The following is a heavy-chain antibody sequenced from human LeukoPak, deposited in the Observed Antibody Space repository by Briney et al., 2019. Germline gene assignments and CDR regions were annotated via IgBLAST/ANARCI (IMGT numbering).Heavy chain of an antibody. J-gene: IGHJ1*01. CDR2: IYHSGST. V-gene: IGHV4-59*01. CDR3: ARGGAARLHFQN. D-gene: IGHD6-6*01. Sequence: SETLSLTCTVSGGPISTYYWNWIRQPPGKGLEWIGYIYHSGSTNYNPSLQSRVTISVDTSKNQFSLNLNSVTAADTAVYYCARGGAARLHFQNWGQGTLVTVSS. CDR1: GGPISTYY.